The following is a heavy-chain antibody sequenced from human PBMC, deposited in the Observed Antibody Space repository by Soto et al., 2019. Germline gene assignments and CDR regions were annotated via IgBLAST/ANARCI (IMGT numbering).Heavy chain of an antibody. J-gene: IGHJ4*02. D-gene: IGHD3-16*01. CDR3: AMIGRYGFMMFDY. Sequence: GQSRTLSCAASGLKFSDYYMSWIRHAPGKGLEWVAYISSSASTIYYADSVKGRFTISRDNAKNSLYLQMNSLRAEATAVYYCAMIGRYGFMMFDYWGQGTLVTFSP. V-gene: IGHV3-11*01. CDR2: ISSSASTI. CDR1: GLKFSDYY.